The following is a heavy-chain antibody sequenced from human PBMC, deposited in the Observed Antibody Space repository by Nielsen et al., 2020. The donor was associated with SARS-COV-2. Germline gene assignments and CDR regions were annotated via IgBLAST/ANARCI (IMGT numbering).Heavy chain of an antibody. V-gene: IGHV3-20*01. CDR2: INWNGGST. D-gene: IGHD3-10*01. J-gene: IGHJ5*02. CDR1: GFIFDDYG. CDR3: ARAAPLWFGELSPSDP. Sequence: GESLKISCAASGFIFDDYGMSWVRQAPGKGLEWVSGINWNGGSTGYADSVKGRFTISRDNAKNSLYLQMNSLRAEDTALYHCARAAPLWFGELSPSDPWGQGTLVTVSS.